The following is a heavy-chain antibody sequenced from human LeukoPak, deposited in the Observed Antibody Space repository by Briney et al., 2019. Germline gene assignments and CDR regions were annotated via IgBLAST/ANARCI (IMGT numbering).Heavy chain of an antibody. CDR3: ASPGAKDLGAFDI. D-gene: IGHD2-15*01. Sequence: PSETLSLTCTVSGGSISSGDYYWSWIRQPPGKGLEWIGYIYYSGSTYYNPSLKSRVTISVDTSKNQFSLKLSSVTAADTAVYYCASPGAKDLGAFDIWGQGTMVTVSS. V-gene: IGHV4-30-4*01. CDR1: GGSISSGDYY. J-gene: IGHJ3*02. CDR2: IYYSGST.